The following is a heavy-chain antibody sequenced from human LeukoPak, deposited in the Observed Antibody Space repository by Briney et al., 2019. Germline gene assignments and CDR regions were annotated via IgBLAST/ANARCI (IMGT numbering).Heavy chain of an antibody. CDR1: GFTFRSSA. J-gene: IGHJ4*02. D-gene: IGHD1-26*01. Sequence: GGSLRLSCAASGFTFRSSAMHWVRQASGKGLEWVGRIRSKANSYATAYAASVKGRFTISRDDSKNTAYLQINSLKTEDTAVYYCTRHVREGSYEAVDYWGQGTLVTVSS. CDR2: IRSKANSYAT. CDR3: TRHVREGSYEAVDY. V-gene: IGHV3-73*01.